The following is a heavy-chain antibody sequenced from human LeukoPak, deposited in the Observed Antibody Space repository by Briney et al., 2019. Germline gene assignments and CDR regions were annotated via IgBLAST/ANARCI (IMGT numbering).Heavy chain of an antibody. D-gene: IGHD3-10*01. CDR1: GGSISSSNYY. J-gene: IGHJ4*02. V-gene: IGHV4-39*01. Sequence: SETLSLTCTVSGGSISSSNYYWGWIRQPPGKGLEWIGSIYYSGSTYYNPSLKSRATISVDTSKNQFSLKLSSVTAADTAVYYCARTRYYYNSRSYGAPYYFDYWGQGTLVTVSS. CDR3: ARTRYYYNSRSYGAPYYFDY. CDR2: IYYSGST.